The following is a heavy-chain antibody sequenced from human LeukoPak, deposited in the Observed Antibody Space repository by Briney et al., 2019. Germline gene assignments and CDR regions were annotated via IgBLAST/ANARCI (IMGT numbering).Heavy chain of an antibody. CDR3: ARGPVDPPDHFYFDY. D-gene: IGHD3-3*02. CDR2: IYTSGST. J-gene: IGHJ4*02. CDR1: GGSISSYY. Sequence: PSETLSLTCTVSGGSISSYYWSWIRQPAGKGLEWIGRIYTSGSTNYNPSLKSRVTISVDTSKNQFSLKLSSVTAADTAVYYCARGPVDPPDHFYFDYWGQGTLVTVSS. V-gene: IGHV4-4*07.